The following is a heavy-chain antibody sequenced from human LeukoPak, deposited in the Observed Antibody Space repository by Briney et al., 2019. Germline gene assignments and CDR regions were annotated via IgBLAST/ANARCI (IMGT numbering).Heavy chain of an antibody. CDR3: AKDISAAGNFDY. V-gene: IGHV3-9*01. Sequence: GGSLRLSCAASGFTFDDYAMHWVRQAPGKGLEWVSGISWNSGSIGYADSVKGRFTISRDNAKNSLYLQMNSLRAEGTALYYCAKDISAAGNFDYWGQGTLVTVSS. CDR2: ISWNSGSI. CDR1: GFTFDDYA. D-gene: IGHD6-13*01. J-gene: IGHJ4*02.